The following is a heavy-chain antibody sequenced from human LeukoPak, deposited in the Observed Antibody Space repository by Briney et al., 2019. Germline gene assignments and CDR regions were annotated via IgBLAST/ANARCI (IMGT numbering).Heavy chain of an antibody. CDR3: ARTASDSGYDYDGY. CDR2: INPNSGGT. J-gene: IGHJ4*02. D-gene: IGHD5-12*01. V-gene: IGHV1-2*02. CDR1: GYTFTGYY. Sequence: GASLRVSSKASGYTFTGYYMHWVRQAPGEGLEWMGWINPNSGGTNYAQKFQGRVTMTRDTSISTAYMELSRLRSDDTAVYYCARTASDSGYDYDGYWGQGTLVTVSS.